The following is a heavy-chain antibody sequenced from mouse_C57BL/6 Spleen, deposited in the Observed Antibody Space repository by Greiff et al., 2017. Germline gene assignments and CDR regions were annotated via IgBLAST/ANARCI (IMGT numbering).Heavy chain of an antibody. V-gene: IGHV1-9*01. J-gene: IGHJ1*03. D-gene: IGHD1-1*01. CDR2: ILPGSGST. Sequence: QVQLQQSGAELMKPGASVKLSCKATGYTFTGYWIEWVKQRPGHGLEWIGEILPGSGSTNYNEKFKGKATFTADTSSNTAYMQLGSLTTEDSAICCCASPYYGSRVWYFDVWGTGTTVTVSS. CDR3: ASPYYGSRVWYFDV. CDR1: GYTFTGYW.